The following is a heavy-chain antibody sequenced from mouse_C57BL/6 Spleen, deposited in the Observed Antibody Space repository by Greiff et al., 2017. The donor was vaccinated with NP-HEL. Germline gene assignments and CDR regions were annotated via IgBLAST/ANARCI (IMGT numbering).Heavy chain of an antibody. J-gene: IGHJ4*01. Sequence: QVQLQQPGAELVKPGASVKLSCKASGYTFTSYWMQWVKQRPGQGLEWIGEIDPSDSYTNYNQKFKGKATLTVDTYSSTAYMQLSSLTSEDSAVYYCAKRGGEDYAMDYWGQGTSVTVSS. CDR3: AKRGGEDYAMDY. CDR1: GYTFTSYW. V-gene: IGHV1-50*01. CDR2: IDPSDSYT.